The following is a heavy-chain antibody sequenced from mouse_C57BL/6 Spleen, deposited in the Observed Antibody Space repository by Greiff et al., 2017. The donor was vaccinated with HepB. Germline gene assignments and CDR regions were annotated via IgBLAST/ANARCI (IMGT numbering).Heavy chain of an antibody. Sequence: VQLQQSGAELVKPGASVKISCKASGYAFSSYWMNWVKQRPGKGLEWIGQIYPGDGDTNYNGKFKGKATLTADKSSSTAYMQLSSLTSEDSAVYFCARKGGYYPWYFDYWGQGTTLTVSS. CDR3: ARKGGYYPWYFDY. CDR1: GYAFSSYW. V-gene: IGHV1-80*01. D-gene: IGHD2-3*01. J-gene: IGHJ2*01. CDR2: IYPGDGDT.